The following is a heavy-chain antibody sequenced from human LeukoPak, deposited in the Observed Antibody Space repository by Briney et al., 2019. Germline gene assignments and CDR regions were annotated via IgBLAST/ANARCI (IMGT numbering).Heavy chain of an antibody. CDR1: GFRFSSHA. V-gene: IGHV3-23*01. D-gene: IGHD3-22*01. Sequence: PPGGSLRLSCAASGFRFSSHAMNWVRQAPGKGLEWVSGIYGNAGSTFYADSVRGRFTISRDNSKNTLYLQMDSLRAEDTAIYYCARAGSDNYYSGVNYWGQGTLVIVSS. CDR3: ARAGSDNYYSGVNY. J-gene: IGHJ4*02. CDR2: IYGNAGST.